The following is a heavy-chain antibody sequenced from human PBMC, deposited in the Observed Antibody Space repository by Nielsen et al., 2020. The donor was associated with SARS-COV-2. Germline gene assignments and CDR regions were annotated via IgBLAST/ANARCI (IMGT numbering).Heavy chain of an antibody. V-gene: IGHV4-34*01. J-gene: IGHJ4*02. Sequence: WLRQPPGKGLEWIGEINHSGSTNYNPSLKSRVTISVDTSKNQFSLKLSSVTAADTAVYYCARRPSHRGGRYCSGGSCYSRAPPVPYYFDYWGQGTLVTVSS. CDR3: ARRPSHRGGRYCSGGSCYSRAPPVPYYFDY. CDR2: INHSGST. D-gene: IGHD2-15*01.